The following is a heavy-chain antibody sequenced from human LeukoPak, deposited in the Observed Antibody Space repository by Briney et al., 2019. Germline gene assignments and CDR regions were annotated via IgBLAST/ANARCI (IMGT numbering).Heavy chain of an antibody. Sequence: GESLKISCKGSGYRFTSYWIGWVRQLPGKGLEWMGIIYPGDSDTRYSPSFQGQVTISADKSISTAYLQWSSLKASDTAMYYCARRIVDTAMYNWFDPWGQGTLVTVSS. CDR2: IYPGDSDT. D-gene: IGHD5-18*01. V-gene: IGHV5-51*01. CDR3: ARRIVDTAMYNWFDP. CDR1: GYRFTSYW. J-gene: IGHJ5*02.